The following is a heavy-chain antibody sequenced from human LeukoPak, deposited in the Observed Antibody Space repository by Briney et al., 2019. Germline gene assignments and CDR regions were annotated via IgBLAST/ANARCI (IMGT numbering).Heavy chain of an antibody. CDR1: GGSISSYY. J-gene: IGHJ5*02. V-gene: IGHV4-59*01. CDR2: IYYSGST. D-gene: IGHD3-10*01. Sequence: SETLSLTCTVSGGSISSYYWSWIRQPPGKGMEWIGYIYYSGSTNYNPSLKSRVTISVDTSKNQFSLKLSSVTAADTAVYYCARVHSMVRGVDPWGQGTLVTVSS. CDR3: ARVHSMVRGVDP.